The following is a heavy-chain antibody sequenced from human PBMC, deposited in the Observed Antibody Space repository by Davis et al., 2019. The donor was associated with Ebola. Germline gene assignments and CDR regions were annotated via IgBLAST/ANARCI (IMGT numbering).Heavy chain of an antibody. CDR1: GFTFSSYS. V-gene: IGHV3-73*01. Sequence: GGSLRLSCAASGFTFSSYSMNWVRQAPGKGLEWAGRIRSKANSYATAYAASVKGRFTISRDDSKNTAYLQMNSLKTEDTAVYYCTTTYGDYGNDYWGQGTLVTVSS. D-gene: IGHD4-17*01. J-gene: IGHJ4*02. CDR3: TTTYGDYGNDY. CDR2: IRSKANSYAT.